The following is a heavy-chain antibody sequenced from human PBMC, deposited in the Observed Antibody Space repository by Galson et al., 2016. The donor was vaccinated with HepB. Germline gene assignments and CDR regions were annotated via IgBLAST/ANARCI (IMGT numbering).Heavy chain of an antibody. D-gene: IGHD4-11*01. V-gene: IGHV4-4*02. Sequence: SETLSLTCAVSGDSISSTNWWSWVRQPPGKGLEWIGEIYHSGSTHYNPSLKGRVTMSVDKSKNQFPLRLSSVTAADTAVYYCIRAAPTTNWFDPWGQGTLVTVSS. CDR1: GDSISSTNW. CDR3: IRAAPTTNWFDP. CDR2: IYHSGST. J-gene: IGHJ5*02.